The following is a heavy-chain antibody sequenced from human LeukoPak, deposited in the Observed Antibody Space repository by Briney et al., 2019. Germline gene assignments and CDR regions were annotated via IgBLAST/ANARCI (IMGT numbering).Heavy chain of an antibody. CDR1: GGSISGYY. J-gene: IGHJ6*03. CDR2: IYYSGST. Sequence: PSETLSLTCTVSGGSISGYYWSWIRQPPGKGLEWIGYIYYSGSTKYNPSFKSRVTISVDTSKNQFSLKLSSVTAADTAVYYCTRDDYGGNSGYYYYMDVWGKGTTVTVSS. CDR3: TRDDYGGNSGYYYYMDV. D-gene: IGHD4-23*01. V-gene: IGHV4-59*01.